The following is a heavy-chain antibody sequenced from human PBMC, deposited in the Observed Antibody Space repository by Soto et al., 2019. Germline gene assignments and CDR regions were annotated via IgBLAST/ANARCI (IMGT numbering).Heavy chain of an antibody. CDR3: ARGGYDTSGQTFIGWGPYC. Sequence: HVQLQESGPGPVTPSQTLSLSCTVSGASITSGSYYWTWVRQSPGKGLEWIGYRYSSGNTDYNPCLTGRATISVDTSNNQFSLKLTSVTAADTAVYYCARGGYDTSGQTFIGWGPYCWGQGTLVTVSS. CDR2: RYSSGNT. D-gene: IGHD3-22*01. V-gene: IGHV4-30-4*01. CDR1: GASITSGSYY. J-gene: IGHJ4*02.